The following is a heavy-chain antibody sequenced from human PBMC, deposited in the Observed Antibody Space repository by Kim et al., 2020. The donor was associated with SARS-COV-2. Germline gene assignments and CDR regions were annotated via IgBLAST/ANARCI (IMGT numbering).Heavy chain of an antibody. D-gene: IGHD1-20*01. V-gene: IGHV3-53*04. CDR2: TT. Sequence: TTYYADSVNGRFTISRHNAKNTVYLQMNSLRAEDTAVYFCARNLVTGHDDFWGQGTLVTVSS. J-gene: IGHJ4*02. CDR3: ARNLVTGHDDF.